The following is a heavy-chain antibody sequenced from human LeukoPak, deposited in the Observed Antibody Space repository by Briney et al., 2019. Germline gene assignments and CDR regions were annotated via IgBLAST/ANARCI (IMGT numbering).Heavy chain of an antibody. CDR1: GGSLNSRYYS. V-gene: IGHV4-30-2*01. J-gene: IGHJ4*02. Sequence: SQNLSLNSAVSGGSLNSRYYSWSWIRQPPGKGLEWIGLSHHTESSHHNPSLKTRVTISLAAYNYKFSLRLRSVTAADTAVYYCAILQYGDYINYLDYWGQGIMVSVSS. CDR3: AILQYGDYINYLDY. CDR2: SHHTESS. D-gene: IGHD4-17*01.